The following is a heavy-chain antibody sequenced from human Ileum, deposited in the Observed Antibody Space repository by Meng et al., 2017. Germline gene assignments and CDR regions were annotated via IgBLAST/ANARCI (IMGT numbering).Heavy chain of an antibody. D-gene: IGHD1-26*01. J-gene: IGHJ4*02. CDR3: ARDVVSGSPIRMAWGY. Sequence: QVQLVESGGDGVQPGRSLRLACAASGFTFRSYGMQWVRQAPGKGLEWVALIWYDGTNEKYADSVKGRFTISRDNSKNTLYLQMNSLRADDTAVYYCARDVVSGSPIRMAWGYWGQGTLVTVSS. CDR1: GFTFRSYG. CDR2: IWYDGTNE. V-gene: IGHV3-33*01.